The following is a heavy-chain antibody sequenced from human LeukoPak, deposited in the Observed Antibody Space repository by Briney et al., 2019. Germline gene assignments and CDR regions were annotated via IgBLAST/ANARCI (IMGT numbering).Heavy chain of an antibody. CDR2: IKQDGSEK. Sequence: GGSLRLSCAAPGFTFSSYWMSWVRQAPGKGLEWVANIKQDGSEKYYVDSVKGRFTISRDNAKNSLYLQMNSLRAEDTAVYYCARGGSGWYVGGSFDYWGQGTLVTVSS. CDR3: ARGGSGWYVGGSFDY. J-gene: IGHJ4*02. V-gene: IGHV3-7*01. CDR1: GFTFSSYW. D-gene: IGHD6-19*01.